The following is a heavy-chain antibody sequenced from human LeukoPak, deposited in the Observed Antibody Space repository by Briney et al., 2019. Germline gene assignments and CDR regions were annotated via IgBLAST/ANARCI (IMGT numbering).Heavy chain of an antibody. D-gene: IGHD3-3*01. J-gene: IGHJ5*02. CDR3: ARGDDFWSGYPKPNWFDP. Sequence: GGSLRLSCAASGFTFSSYSMNWVRQAPGKGLVWVSRINTDGSSTSYADSVKGRFTISRDNAKNTLYLQMNSLRAEDTAVYYCARGDDFWSGYPKPNWFDPWGQGTLVTVSS. CDR1: GFTFSSYS. V-gene: IGHV3-74*01. CDR2: INTDGSST.